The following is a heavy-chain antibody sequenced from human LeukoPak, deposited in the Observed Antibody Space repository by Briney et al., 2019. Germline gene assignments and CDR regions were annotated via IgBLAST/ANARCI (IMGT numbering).Heavy chain of an antibody. J-gene: IGHJ3*02. CDR3: VSPGGQLPVSDAFDI. D-gene: IGHD6-6*01. CDR2: INHSGSP. Sequence: SETLSLTCAVSGESHSRFYWSWIRQSPGRGLEWIGEINHSGSPNYNPSLKSRVTISVDTSKNQFSLKLSSVTAADTAVYYCVSPGGQLPVSDAFDIWGQGTMVTVSS. V-gene: IGHV4-34*01. CDR1: GESHSRFY.